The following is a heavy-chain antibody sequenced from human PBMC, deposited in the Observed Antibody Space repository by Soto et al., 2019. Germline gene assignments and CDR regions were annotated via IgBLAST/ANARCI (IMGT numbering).Heavy chain of an antibody. V-gene: IGHV3-23*01. J-gene: IGHJ5*02. Sequence: GGSLRLSCAASGFTFSNYAMSWVRQAPGKGLEWVSVISGSGGSTYYADSVKGRFTISRDNSKNTVYLQMNSLRAEDTAVYYCATKNSGSYWFDPWGQGTLVTRLL. CDR2: ISGSGGST. CDR3: ATKNSGSYWFDP. D-gene: IGHD1-26*01. CDR1: GFTFSNYA.